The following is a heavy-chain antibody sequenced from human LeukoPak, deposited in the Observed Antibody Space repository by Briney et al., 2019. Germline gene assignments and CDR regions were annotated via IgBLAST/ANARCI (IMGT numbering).Heavy chain of an antibody. D-gene: IGHD2-15*01. CDR3: ARDRLLLSGYFDY. V-gene: IGHV1-69*13. CDR2: IIPIFGTA. J-gene: IGHJ4*02. CDR1: GGTFSSYA. Sequence: GASVKVSCKASGGTFSSYAISWVRQAPGQGLEWMGGIIPIFGTANYAQKFQGRVTITADESTSTAYMELSSLRSEDTAVYYCARDRLLLSGYFDYWGQGTLVTVSS.